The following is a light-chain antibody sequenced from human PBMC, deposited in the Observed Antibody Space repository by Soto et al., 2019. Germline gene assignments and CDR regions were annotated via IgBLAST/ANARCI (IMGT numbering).Light chain of an antibody. CDR1: TGAVTSGHY. Sequence: QAVVTQEPSLTVSPGGTVTLTCDSSTGAVTSGHYPYWFQQKPGQAPTTLIYDISSKHSWTPARFSGSLLGGKAALTLSGAQPEDEAEYYCLLSYSGDWVFGGGTKLTVL. CDR3: LLSYSGDWV. V-gene: IGLV7-46*01. J-gene: IGLJ3*02. CDR2: DIS.